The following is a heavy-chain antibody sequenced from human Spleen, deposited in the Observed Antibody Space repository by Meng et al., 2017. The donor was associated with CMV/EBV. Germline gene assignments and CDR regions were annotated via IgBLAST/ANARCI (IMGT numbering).Heavy chain of an antibody. J-gene: IGHJ4*02. Sequence: GGSLRLSCAASGFTFSSFWMTWVRQAPGTGLEWVANINQDGSEKYFVDSVKGRFTISRDNAKNSLFLQMNSLRAEDTAVYYCAREGGRGGSYYDYWGQGTLVTVSS. CDR3: AREGGRGGSYYDY. D-gene: IGHD3-16*01. CDR1: GFTFSSFW. V-gene: IGHV3-7*01. CDR2: INQDGSEK.